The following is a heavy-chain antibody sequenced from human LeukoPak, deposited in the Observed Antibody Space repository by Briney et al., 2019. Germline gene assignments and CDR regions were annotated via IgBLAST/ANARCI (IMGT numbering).Heavy chain of an antibody. CDR3: ARDLGSGWYGAEYFRH. Sequence: PGGSLRLSCAASGFTFSSYSINWVRQAPGKGLEWVSSISSSSSYIYYADSVKGRFTISRDNAKNSLYLQMNSLRAEDTAVYYCARDLGSGWYGAEYFRHWGQGTMVTVSS. CDR2: ISSSSSYI. D-gene: IGHD6-19*01. CDR1: GFTFSSYS. V-gene: IGHV3-21*01. J-gene: IGHJ1*01.